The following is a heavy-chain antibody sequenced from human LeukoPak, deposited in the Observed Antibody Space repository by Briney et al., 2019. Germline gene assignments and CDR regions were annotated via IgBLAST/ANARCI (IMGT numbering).Heavy chain of an antibody. D-gene: IGHD2/OR15-2a*01. CDR1: GYTFTNYDYG. CDR3: ARVYGYNIGIYYFDC. CDR2: ISATNGNT. V-gene: IGHV1-18*01. Sequence: ASVKVSCKASGYTFTNYDYGISWVRQAPGQGVEWVGWISATNGNTKYVQEFQRRVSMTTDTSTNTAYMELRSLRSDDPAVYFCARVYGYNIGIYYFDCWGQGALVTVSS. J-gene: IGHJ4*02.